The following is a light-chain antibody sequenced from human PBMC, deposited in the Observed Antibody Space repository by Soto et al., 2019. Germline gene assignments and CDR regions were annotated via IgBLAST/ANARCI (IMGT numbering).Light chain of an antibody. CDR3: QQRSNWPLT. CDR2: DAS. Sequence: EIVLTQSPATLSLSPGERAALSCRASQSVSSHLAWYQQKPGQAPRLLIYDASNRATGIPARFSGSGSGTDFTLIISSLEPEDLAVYDCQQRSNWPLTFGGGTKVEIK. V-gene: IGKV3-11*01. J-gene: IGKJ4*01. CDR1: QSVSSH.